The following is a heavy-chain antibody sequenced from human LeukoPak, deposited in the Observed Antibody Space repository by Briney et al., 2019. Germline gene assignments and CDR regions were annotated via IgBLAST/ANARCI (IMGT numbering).Heavy chain of an antibody. D-gene: IGHD3-22*01. CDR2: IYYSGST. CDR3: ARHIRTWDYYDCSGYCDSFDI. CDR1: GGSISSSSYY. J-gene: IGHJ3*02. Sequence: PSETLSLTCTVSGGSISSSSYYWGWIRQPPGKGLEWIGSIYYSGSTYYNPSLKSRVTISVDTSKNQFSLKLSSVTAADTAVYYCARHIRTWDYYDCSGYCDSFDIWGQGTMVTVSS. V-gene: IGHV4-39*01.